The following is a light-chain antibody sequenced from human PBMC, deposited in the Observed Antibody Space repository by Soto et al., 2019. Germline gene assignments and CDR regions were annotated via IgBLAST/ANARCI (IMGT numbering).Light chain of an antibody. J-gene: IGKJ2*01. Sequence: DTQMTQSPSSLSASVGDRVTITCRASQSITSYLNWYQQKPGQAPILLIYAASSLQVGVPSRFSGSGSGTDFTLTISSLQPEDFAAYYCQQSYSTPYTFCQGTKLEIK. V-gene: IGKV1-39*01. CDR1: QSITSY. CDR2: AAS. CDR3: QQSYSTPYT.